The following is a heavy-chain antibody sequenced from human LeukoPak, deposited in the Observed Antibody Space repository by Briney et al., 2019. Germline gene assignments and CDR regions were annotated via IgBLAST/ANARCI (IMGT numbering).Heavy chain of an antibody. Sequence: PGGCLRLSCAASGFTFSSYSMNSVRQAPGKGLEWVSYISSSSSTIYYADSVKGRFTISRDNAKNSLYLQMNSLRAEDTAVYYCASKATSLGYDFSWGRGTLVTVSS. CDR1: GFTFSSYS. CDR2: ISSSSSTI. CDR3: ASKATSLGYDFS. J-gene: IGHJ5*02. V-gene: IGHV3-48*01. D-gene: IGHD3-3*01.